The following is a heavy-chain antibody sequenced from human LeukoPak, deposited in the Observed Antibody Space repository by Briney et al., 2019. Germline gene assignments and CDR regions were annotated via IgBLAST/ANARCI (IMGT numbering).Heavy chain of an antibody. CDR2: INHSGST. V-gene: IGHV4-34*01. J-gene: IGHJ6*03. D-gene: IGHD1-14*01. Sequence: PSETLSLTCAVYGGSFSGYYWSWIRQPPGKGLEWIGEINHSGSTNYNPSLKSRVTISVDTSKNQFSLKVSSVTAADTAVYYCARHAGLRRVYYYMDVWGKGTTVTVSS. CDR1: GGSFSGYY. CDR3: ARHAGLRRVYYYMDV.